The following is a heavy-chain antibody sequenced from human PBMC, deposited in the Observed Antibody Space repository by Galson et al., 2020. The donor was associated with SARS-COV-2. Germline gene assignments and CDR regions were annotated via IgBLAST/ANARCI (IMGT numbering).Heavy chain of an antibody. J-gene: IGHJ5*01. D-gene: IGHD6-13*01. Sequence: GGSLRLSCAASGFTFGSSAMHWVRQAPGKGLEWLAIISYDGTTKYNSESVKGRFTISRDTSKNTLYLQMNSLRPEDTAVYYCARETDDHTSSWFDSWGQGTLVTVSS. CDR2: ISYDGTTK. CDR1: GFTFGSSA. V-gene: IGHV3-30*04. CDR3: ARETDDHTSSWFDS.